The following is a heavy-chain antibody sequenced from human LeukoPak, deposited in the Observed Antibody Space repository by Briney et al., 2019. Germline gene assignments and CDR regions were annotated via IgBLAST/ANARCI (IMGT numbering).Heavy chain of an antibody. Sequence: EASVKVSCKTSGYTFSVYYIQWVRQAPGLGLEWMGWINPNTGGTNYAQKFQGRVTMTRDTSISTAYMEVTRLKSDDTAIYYCARDLGFDSWGQGTLVTVSS. J-gene: IGHJ4*02. V-gene: IGHV1-2*02. D-gene: IGHD3-16*01. CDR3: ARDLGFDS. CDR1: GYTFSVYY. CDR2: INPNTGGT.